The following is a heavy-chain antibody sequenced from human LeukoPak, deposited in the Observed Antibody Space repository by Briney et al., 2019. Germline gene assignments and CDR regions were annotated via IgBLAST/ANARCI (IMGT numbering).Heavy chain of an antibody. Sequence: PGGSLRLSCAASGFTFSSYAMHWVRQAPGKGLEWVAVISYDGSNKYYADSVKGRFTISRDNSKNTLYLQMNSLRAEDTAVYYCARGGFLMDDILTGYQNWFDPWGQGTLVTVSS. D-gene: IGHD3-9*01. J-gene: IGHJ5*02. CDR2: ISYDGSNK. CDR3: ARGGFLMDDILTGYQNWFDP. CDR1: GFTFSSYA. V-gene: IGHV3-30-3*01.